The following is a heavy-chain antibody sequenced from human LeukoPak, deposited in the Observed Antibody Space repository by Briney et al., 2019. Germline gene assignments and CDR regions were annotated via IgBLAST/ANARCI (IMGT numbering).Heavy chain of an antibody. CDR1: GGSFSGYY. CDR3: ARVSSGWYQDWYFDL. D-gene: IGHD6-19*01. Sequence: SETLSLTCAVYGGSFSGYYWSWIRQPPGKGLEWIGEINHSGSTNYNPSLKSRVTMSVDTSKNQFSLKLNSVTAADTAVYYCARVSSGWYQDWYFDLWGRGTLVTVSS. J-gene: IGHJ2*01. CDR2: INHSGST. V-gene: IGHV4-34*01.